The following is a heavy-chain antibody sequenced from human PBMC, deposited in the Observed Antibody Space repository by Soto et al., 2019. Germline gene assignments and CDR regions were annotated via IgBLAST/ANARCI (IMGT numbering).Heavy chain of an antibody. J-gene: IGHJ5*02. CDR3: ARESGYSGYAPRNHWFDP. CDR2: IIPLFGTA. V-gene: IGHV1-69*13. CDR1: GRTFSSYA. Sequence: GASVKVSCKASGRTFSSYAISWVRQAPGQGLEWMGGIIPLFGTANYAQKFQGRVTITADESTSPAYMELSSLRSEDTAVYYCARESGYSGYAPRNHWFDPWGQGTLVTVSS. D-gene: IGHD5-12*01.